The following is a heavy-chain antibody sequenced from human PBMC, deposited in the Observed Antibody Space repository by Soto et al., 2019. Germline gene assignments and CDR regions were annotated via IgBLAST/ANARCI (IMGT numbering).Heavy chain of an antibody. CDR2: INPSGGST. J-gene: IGHJ6*02. D-gene: IGHD3-22*01. V-gene: IGHV1-46*01. CDR3: ARDRTMIEAYYYYGMDV. CDR1: GYTFTSYY. Sequence: GASVKVSCKASGYTFTSYYMHWVRQAPGQGLEWMGIINPSGGSTSYAQKFQGRVTMTRDTSTSTVYMELSSLRSEDTAVYYCARDRTMIEAYYYYGMDVWGQGTTVTVSS.